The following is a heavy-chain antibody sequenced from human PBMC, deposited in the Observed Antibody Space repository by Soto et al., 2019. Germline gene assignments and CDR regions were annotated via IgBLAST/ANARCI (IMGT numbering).Heavy chain of an antibody. CDR3: ARDYSVIPGVPPDY. CDR2: IWYDGSNK. Sequence: GGSLRLSCAASGFTFSSYGMHWVRQAPGKGLEWVAVIWYDGSNKYYADSVKGRFTISRDNSKNTLYLQMNSLRAEDTAVYYCARDYSVIPGVPPDYWGQGTLVTVSS. J-gene: IGHJ4*02. V-gene: IGHV3-33*01. D-gene: IGHD1-26*01. CDR1: GFTFSSYG.